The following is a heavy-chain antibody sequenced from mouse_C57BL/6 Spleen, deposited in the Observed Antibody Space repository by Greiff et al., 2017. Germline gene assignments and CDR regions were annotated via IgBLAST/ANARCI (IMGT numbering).Heavy chain of an antibody. J-gene: IGHJ4*01. V-gene: IGHV1-82*01. CDR3: ARGNKGAMDY. Sequence: QVQLQQSGPELVKPGASVKISCKASGYAFSSSWMNWVKQRPGKGLEWIGRIYPGDGDTNYNGKFKGKATLTADKSSSTAYMQLSSLTSEDSAVYFCARGNKGAMDYWGQGTSVTVSS. CDR1: GYAFSSSW. CDR2: IYPGDGDT. D-gene: IGHD5-2*01.